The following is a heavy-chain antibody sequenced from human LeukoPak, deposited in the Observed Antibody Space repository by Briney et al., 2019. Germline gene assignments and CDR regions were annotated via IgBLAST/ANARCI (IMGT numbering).Heavy chain of an antibody. D-gene: IGHD6-13*01. J-gene: IGHJ5*02. V-gene: IGHV4-39*07. CDR1: GGSISSSSYY. CDR3: ATNHVNIAAAGLFDP. CDR2: IYYSGST. Sequence: SETLSLTCTVSGGSISSSSYYWGWIRQPPGKGLEWIGSIYYSGSTYYNPSLKSRVTISVDTSKDQFSLKLSSVTAADTAVYYCATNHVNIAAAGLFDPWGQGTLVTVSS.